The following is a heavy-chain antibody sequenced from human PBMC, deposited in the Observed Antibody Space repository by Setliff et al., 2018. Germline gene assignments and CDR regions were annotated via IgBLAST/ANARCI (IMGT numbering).Heavy chain of an antibody. CDR1: GGPFSGYY. J-gene: IGHJ6*02. V-gene: IGHV4-34*01. Sequence: KASETLSLTCAVYGGPFSGYYWSWIRQPPGKGLEWIGEINHSGSTNYNPSLKSRVTISVDTSKNQFPLKLSSVTAADTAVYYCARVSMYSSSWYYYYYGMDVWGQGTTGTVS. CDR3: ARVSMYSSSWYYYYYGMDV. CDR2: INHSGST. D-gene: IGHD6-13*01.